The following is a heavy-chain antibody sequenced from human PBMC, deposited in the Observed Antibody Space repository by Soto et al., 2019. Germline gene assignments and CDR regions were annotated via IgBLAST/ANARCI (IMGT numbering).Heavy chain of an antibody. CDR3: ANYAGSSWSLSQY. D-gene: IGHD6-13*01. Sequence: GKGLEWVSSISDSGGSTYYADSVKGRFTISRDNSKNTLYLQMNRLRDEDTAVYYCANYAGSSWSLSQYWGQGTLGTVSS. J-gene: IGHJ4*02. CDR2: ISDSGGST. V-gene: IGHV3-23*01.